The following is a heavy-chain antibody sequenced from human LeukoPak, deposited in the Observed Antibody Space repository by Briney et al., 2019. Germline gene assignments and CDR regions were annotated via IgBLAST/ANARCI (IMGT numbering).Heavy chain of an antibody. J-gene: IGHJ6*03. CDR1: GFTFSSFY. Sequence: GGSLRLSCAASGFTFSSFYMQWVRQPTGQGLEWASTIGTASDTYYPGSVEGRFTLSRDNAKNALYLQMNSLTAGDTAVYYCARGPPRGKYYYMDVWGKGTTVTVSS. V-gene: IGHV3-13*01. CDR3: ARGPPRGKYYYMDV. CDR2: IGTASDT. D-gene: IGHD1-1*01.